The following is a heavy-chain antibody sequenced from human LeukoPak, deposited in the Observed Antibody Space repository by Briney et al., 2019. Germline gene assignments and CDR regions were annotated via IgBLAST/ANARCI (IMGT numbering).Heavy chain of an antibody. V-gene: IGHV1-3*01. D-gene: IGHD3-3*01. CDR1: GYTFTSYA. Sequence: ALVKVSCKASGYTFTSYAMHWVRQAPGQRLEWMGWINAGNGNTKYSQKFQGRVTITRDTSASTAYMELSSLRSEDTAVYYCARRHQIFGVPSYGMDVWGQGTTVTVSS. J-gene: IGHJ6*02. CDR3: ARRHQIFGVPSYGMDV. CDR2: INAGNGNT.